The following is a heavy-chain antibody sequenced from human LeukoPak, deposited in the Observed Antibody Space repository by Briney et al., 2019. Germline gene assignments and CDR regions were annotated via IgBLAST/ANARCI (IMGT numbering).Heavy chain of an antibody. CDR3: AKDRFTAQKVTAIDY. CDR1: GFTFSSYG. CDR2: IRYDGSNK. Sequence: GGSLRLSCAASGFTFSSYGMHWVRQAPGKGLEWVAFIRYDGSNKYYADSVKGRFTISRDNSKNTLYPQMNSLRAEDTAVYYCAKDRFTAQKVTAIDYWGQGTLVTVSS. D-gene: IGHD2-21*02. J-gene: IGHJ4*02. V-gene: IGHV3-30*02.